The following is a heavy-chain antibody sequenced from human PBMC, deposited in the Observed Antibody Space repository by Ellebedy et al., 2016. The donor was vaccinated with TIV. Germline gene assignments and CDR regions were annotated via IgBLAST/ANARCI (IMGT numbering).Heavy chain of an antibody. CDR2: IHYSGST. Sequence: SETLSLXCTVSGVSISSYYWSWLRQPPGKGLEWIGYIHYSGSTNDDPSLKSRVALSVDTSKNQFSLKLTSVTAADTAVYYCAVHCSRTSCYGGYFDYWGQGALVTVSP. D-gene: IGHD2-2*01. CDR3: AVHCSRTSCYGGYFDY. V-gene: IGHV4-59*01. CDR1: GVSISSYY. J-gene: IGHJ4*02.